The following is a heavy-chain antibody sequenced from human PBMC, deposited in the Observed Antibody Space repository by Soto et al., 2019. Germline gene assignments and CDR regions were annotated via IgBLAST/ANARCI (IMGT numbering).Heavy chain of an antibody. CDR2: INSDGSST. Sequence: GGSLRLSCAASGFTFSSYWMHWVRQAPGKGLVWVSRINSDGSSTSYADSVKGRFTISRDNAKNTLYLQMNSLRAEDTAVYYRARVGASGWFYSNYYFDYWGQGTRVTVSS. J-gene: IGHJ4*02. D-gene: IGHD6-19*01. CDR1: GFTFSSYW. V-gene: IGHV3-74*01. CDR3: ARVGASGWFYSNYYFDY.